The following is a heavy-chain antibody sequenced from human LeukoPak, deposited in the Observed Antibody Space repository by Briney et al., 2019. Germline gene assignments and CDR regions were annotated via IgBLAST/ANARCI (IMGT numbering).Heavy chain of an antibody. J-gene: IGHJ4*02. Sequence: PGGSLRLSCTASGFLFSHYDMSWVRQAPGKGLERVSVITAMSDSTDYADSVKGRFTISRDNSKNTLNLQMNNLRAEDTAIYYCVKGGWLDNWGQGTLVTVSS. V-gene: IGHV3-23*01. CDR2: ITAMSDST. CDR3: VKGGWLDN. CDR1: GFLFSHYD. D-gene: IGHD2-15*01.